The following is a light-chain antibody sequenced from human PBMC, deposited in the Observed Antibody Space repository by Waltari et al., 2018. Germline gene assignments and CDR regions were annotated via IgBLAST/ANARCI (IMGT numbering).Light chain of an antibody. J-gene: IGKJ1*01. Sequence: DIVMTQTPLSLSVTPGQPASISCKSSQSLLHSDGKTYLFWYLQKPGQSPQLLICEVSSRFFGGPDRFSGSGSGTDFTLKISRVEAEDVGVYYCMQGLHLPRTFGQGTKVEIK. CDR1: QSLLHSDGKTY. V-gene: IGKV2-29*02. CDR2: EVS. CDR3: MQGLHLPRT.